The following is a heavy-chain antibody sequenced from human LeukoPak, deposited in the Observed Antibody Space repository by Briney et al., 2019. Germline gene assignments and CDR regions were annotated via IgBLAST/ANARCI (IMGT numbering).Heavy chain of an antibody. CDR1: GFTFSSYA. CDR3: AKVASADAQARLNY. D-gene: IGHD6-19*01. J-gene: IGHJ4*02. Sequence: GGSLRLSCAASGFTFSSYAMSWVRQAPGKGLEWVSSISNSGGRTFYTDSVKGRFTISRDNSKITLYLQMNSLRAEDTAVYYCAKVASADAQARLNYWGQGTLVTVSS. V-gene: IGHV3-23*01. CDR2: ISNSGGRT.